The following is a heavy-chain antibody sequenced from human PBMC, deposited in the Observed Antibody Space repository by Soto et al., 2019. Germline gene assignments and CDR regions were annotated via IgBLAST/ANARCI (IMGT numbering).Heavy chain of an antibody. J-gene: IGHJ4*02. CDR2: TTGSGGNT. V-gene: IGHV3-23*01. CDR1: GFSFDNYA. D-gene: IGHD3-22*01. CDR3: ANFRGPAFYYFDIVGNYFDH. Sequence: GGSLRLSCAASGFSFDNYAMSWVRQAPGKGLEWVASTTGSGGNTDYAESVKGRFLISRDNFENTLYLEMNSLRAEDTAIYYCANFRGPAFYYFDIVGNYFDHWGQGTLVTVSS.